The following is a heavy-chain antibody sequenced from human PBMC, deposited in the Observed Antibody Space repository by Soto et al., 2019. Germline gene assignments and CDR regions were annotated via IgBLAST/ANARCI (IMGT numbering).Heavy chain of an antibody. J-gene: IGHJ4*02. CDR1: GDSFTSYD. CDR3: ARGLISRGLVATH. D-gene: IGHD3-10*01. Sequence: VQLVQSGAEVKKPGASVKVSCKTSGDSFTSYDINWVRQAPGQGLEWLGRMNSNSGNTGYSDNFQGRVSMTRDTSISTAYLELTNLRSDDTAVYYCARGLISRGLVATHWGQGTPVTVSS. CDR2: MNSNSGNT. V-gene: IGHV1-8*01.